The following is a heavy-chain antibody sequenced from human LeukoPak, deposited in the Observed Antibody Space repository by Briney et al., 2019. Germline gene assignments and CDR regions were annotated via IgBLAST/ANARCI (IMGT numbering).Heavy chain of an antibody. Sequence: GASVKVSCKASGYTFTSYGISWVRQAPGQGLEWMGWISTYNGNTNYAQKLQGRVTMTTDTSTSTAYMELRSLRSDDTAVYYCARDQFGDYYGSGSYYKGGFDYWGQGTLVTVSS. CDR3: ARDQFGDYYGSGSYYKGGFDY. J-gene: IGHJ4*02. D-gene: IGHD3-10*01. V-gene: IGHV1-18*01. CDR1: GYTFTSYG. CDR2: ISTYNGNT.